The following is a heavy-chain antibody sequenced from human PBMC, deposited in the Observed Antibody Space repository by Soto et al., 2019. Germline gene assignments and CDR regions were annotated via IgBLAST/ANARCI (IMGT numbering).Heavy chain of an antibody. CDR2: ISNTGDYI. CDR3: ARDSCVRSRGLVWGVVGLDV. J-gene: IGHJ6*02. V-gene: IGHV3-21*02. Sequence: EVQLVQSGGGLVKSGGSLRLSCVASRFTLSGFSMNWVRQAPGKGLEWVSSISNTGDYIYYADSVMGRFTISRDNAKNSVDLQMSSLTAVYTAVYYCARDSCVRSRGLVWGVVGLDVWGQGTTVIVSS. CDR1: RFTLSGFS. D-gene: IGHD3-10*01.